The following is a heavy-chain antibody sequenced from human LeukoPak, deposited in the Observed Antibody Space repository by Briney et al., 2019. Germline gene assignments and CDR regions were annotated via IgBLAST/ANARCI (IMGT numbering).Heavy chain of an antibody. CDR2: FYYSGST. Sequence: SETLSLTCTVSGGSISSYYWSWIRQPPGKGLEWIGHFYYSGSTSYNPSLKSRVTISVDTSRNQFSLKLTSVTAADTAVYYCARGQGGNYYLNCFDYWGQGALVTVSS. CDR1: GGSISSYY. V-gene: IGHV4-59*01. CDR3: ARGQGGNYYLNCFDY. D-gene: IGHD1-26*01. J-gene: IGHJ4*02.